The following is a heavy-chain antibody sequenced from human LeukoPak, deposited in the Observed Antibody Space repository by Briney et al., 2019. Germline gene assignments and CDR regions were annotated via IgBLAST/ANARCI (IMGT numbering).Heavy chain of an antibody. CDR2: IYYSGGT. J-gene: IGHJ6*02. D-gene: IGHD5-12*01. V-gene: IGHV4-59*01. CDR3: ARGIRGYSGYGMDV. Sequence: SETLSLTCTVSGGSISSYYWSWIRQPPGKGLERIGYIYYSGGTNYNPSLKSRVTISVDTSKNQFSLKLSSVTAADTAVYYCARGIRGYSGYGMDVWGQGTTVTVSS. CDR1: GGSISSYY.